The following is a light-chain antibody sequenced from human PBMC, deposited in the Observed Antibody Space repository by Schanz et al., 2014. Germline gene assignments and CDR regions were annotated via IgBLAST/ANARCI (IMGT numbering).Light chain of an antibody. Sequence: EIMMTQSPATLSVSPGESATLSCRASQSVSSNLAWYQQKPGQAPRLLIYGASTRATGIPARFSGSGSATESTLTISSLQSEDFAVYYCQQYNTWPLTFGGGTKVEIK. CDR1: QSVSSN. V-gene: IGKV3-15*01. CDR3: QQYNTWPLT. CDR2: GAS. J-gene: IGKJ4*01.